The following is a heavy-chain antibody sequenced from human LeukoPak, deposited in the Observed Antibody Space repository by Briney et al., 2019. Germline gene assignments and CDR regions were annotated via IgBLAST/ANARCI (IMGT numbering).Heavy chain of an antibody. CDR3: ARDLTVNAGYFDWLLSGVGAFDI. V-gene: IGHV4-61*02. CDR2: IYTSGST. Sequence: SETLSLTCTVSGGSISSGSYYWSWIRQPAGKGLEWIGRIYTSGSTNYNPSLKSRVTMSVDTSKNQFSLKLSSVTAADTAVYYCARDLTVNAGYFDWLLSGVGAFDIWGQGTMVTVSS. D-gene: IGHD3-9*01. CDR1: GGSISSGSYY. J-gene: IGHJ3*02.